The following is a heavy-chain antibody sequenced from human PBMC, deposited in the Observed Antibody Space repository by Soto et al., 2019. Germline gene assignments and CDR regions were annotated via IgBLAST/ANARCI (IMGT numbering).Heavy chain of an antibody. J-gene: IGHJ4*02. CDR3: AKDVGYYDSSGELDY. D-gene: IGHD3-22*01. V-gene: IGHV3-30*18. CDR2: ISYDGSNK. Sequence: QVQLVESGGGVVQPGGSLRLSCAASGFTFSSYGMHWVRQAPGKGLEWVAVISYDGSNKYYADSVKGRFTISRDNSKNTLYLQMNSLRAEDTAVYYCAKDVGYYDSSGELDYWGQGTLVTVSS. CDR1: GFTFSSYG.